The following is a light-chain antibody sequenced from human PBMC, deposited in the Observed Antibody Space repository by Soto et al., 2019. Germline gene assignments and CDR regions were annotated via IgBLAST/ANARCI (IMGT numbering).Light chain of an antibody. Sequence: EIVLSQSPDTLSLSPGDRATLSCRASQRVTNSYLAWYQQKPGQAPRLLIFGASSRATGIPDRFSGSGSGTDFTLTISSLEPEDFALYFCHQYGTSPRTFGPGTKVEF. J-gene: IGKJ1*01. CDR2: GAS. CDR1: QRVTNSY. CDR3: HQYGTSPRT. V-gene: IGKV3-20*01.